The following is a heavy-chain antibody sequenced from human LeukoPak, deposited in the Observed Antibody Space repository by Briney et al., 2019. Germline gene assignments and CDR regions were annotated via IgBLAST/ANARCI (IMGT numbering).Heavy chain of an antibody. Sequence: ASVKVSCKASGYTFTGYYMHWVRQAPGQGLEWMGWINPNSGGTNYAQKFQGRVTMTRDTSISTAYMELSRLRSEHKAVYECARDGTVLRYFDWLEFPDFDYWGQGTLVTVSS. V-gene: IGHV1-2*02. D-gene: IGHD3-9*01. CDR2: INPNSGGT. J-gene: IGHJ4*02. CDR1: GYTFTGYY. CDR3: ARDGTVLRYFDWLEFPDFDY.